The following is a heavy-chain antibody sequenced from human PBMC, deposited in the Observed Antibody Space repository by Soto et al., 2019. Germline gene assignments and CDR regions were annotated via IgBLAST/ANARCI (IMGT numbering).Heavy chain of an antibody. Sequence: GGSLRLSCAASGFTFSSYGMHWVRQAPGKGLEWVAVISYDGSNKYYADSVKGRFTISRDNSKNTLYLQMNSLRAEDTAVYYCAREIYDQLDYWGQGTLVTVSS. CDR3: AREIYDQLDY. CDR2: ISYDGSNK. CDR1: GFTFSSYG. J-gene: IGHJ4*02. D-gene: IGHD3-3*01. V-gene: IGHV3-30*03.